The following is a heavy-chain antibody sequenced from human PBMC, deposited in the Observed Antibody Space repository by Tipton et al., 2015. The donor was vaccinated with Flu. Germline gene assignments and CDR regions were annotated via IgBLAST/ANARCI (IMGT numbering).Heavy chain of an antibody. CDR3: ARGGKGSCSGGSCYSLSYYYYYYGMDV. V-gene: IGHV1-69*14. D-gene: IGHD2-15*01. CDR2: IIPMFATA. J-gene: IGHJ6*02. CDR1: GGTFSTYG. Sequence: QVQLVQSGAEVTKPGSSVKVSCKTSGGTFSTYGISWVRQAPGQGLEWMGGIIPMFATANYALKFQGRVTITADKSTNTAYMELSSLRSEDTAMYYCARGGKGSCSGGSCYSLSYYYYYYGMDVWGQGTTVTVSS.